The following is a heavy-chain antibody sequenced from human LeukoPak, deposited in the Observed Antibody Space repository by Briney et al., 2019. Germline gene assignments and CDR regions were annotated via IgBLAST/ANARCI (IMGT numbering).Heavy chain of an antibody. V-gene: IGHV3-74*01. Sequence: PGGSLRLSCAASGFTFTNHWMHWVRQAPGKGLVWVSRINSDGSSTNYADSVKGRFTISRDNAKNTLYLQMNGLRAEDTAVYYCARGGSYSSSSFDHWGQGTLVTVSS. D-gene: IGHD6-13*01. CDR1: GFTFTNHW. J-gene: IGHJ4*02. CDR3: ARGGSYSSSSFDH. CDR2: INSDGSST.